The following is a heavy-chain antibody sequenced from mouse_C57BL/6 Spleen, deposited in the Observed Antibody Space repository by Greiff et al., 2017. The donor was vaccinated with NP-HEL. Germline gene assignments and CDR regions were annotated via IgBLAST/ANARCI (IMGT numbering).Heavy chain of an antibody. D-gene: IGHD2-4*01. V-gene: IGHV1-9*01. CDR2: ILPGSGST. CDR1: GYTFTGYW. CDR3: AESPIYYYYDDCDMGY. J-gene: IGHJ4*01. Sequence: QVQLQQSGAELMKPGASVKLSCKATGYTFTGYWIEWVKQRPGHGLEWIGEILPGSGSTNYNEKFKGKATFTADTSSNTAYMQLSSLTTEDSAIYYCAESPIYYYYDDCDMGYWGQGTTVTVSS.